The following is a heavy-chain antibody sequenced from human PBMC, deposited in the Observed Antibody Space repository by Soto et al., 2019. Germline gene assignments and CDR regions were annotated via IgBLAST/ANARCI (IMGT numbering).Heavy chain of an antibody. D-gene: IGHD6-13*01. Sequence: GASVKFYCKASGYTFTSYGISWVRQAPGQGLEWMGWISAYNGNTNYSQKLQGRVTMTTDTSTSTAYMELRSLRSDDTAVYYCARVTVSSSWYVRGSFAPAHWGQGTLVTGSS. CDR1: GYTFTSYG. V-gene: IGHV1-18*04. CDR3: ARVTVSSSWYVRGSFAPAH. J-gene: IGHJ4*02. CDR2: ISAYNGNT.